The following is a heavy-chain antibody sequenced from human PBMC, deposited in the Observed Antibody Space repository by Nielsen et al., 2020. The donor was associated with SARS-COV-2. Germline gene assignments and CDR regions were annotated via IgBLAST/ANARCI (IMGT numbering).Heavy chain of an antibody. V-gene: IGHV3-23*03. CDR2: IYSGGSST. Sequence: GGSLRLSCAASGFTFSSYAMSWVRQAPGKGLEWVSVIYSGGSSTYYADSVKGRFTISRDNSKNTLYLQMNSLRAEDTAVYYCARDISLNYGDYHVWGQGTTVTVSS. CDR1: GFTFSSYA. J-gene: IGHJ6*02. D-gene: IGHD4-17*01. CDR3: ARDISLNYGDYHV.